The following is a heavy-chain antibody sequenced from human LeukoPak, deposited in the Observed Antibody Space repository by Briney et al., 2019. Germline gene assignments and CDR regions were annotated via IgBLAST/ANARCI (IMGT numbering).Heavy chain of an antibody. D-gene: IGHD3-10*01. CDR1: GFTFSSYG. V-gene: IGHV3-30*02. CDR3: AKGSMVRGVNNFDY. J-gene: IGHJ4*02. CDR2: IRYDGSNK. Sequence: GGSLRLSWAASGFTFSSYGMHWVRQAPGKGLEWVAFIRYDGSNKYYADSVKGRFTTSRDNSKNTLYLQMNSLRAEDTAVYYCAKGSMVRGVNNFDYWGQGTLVTVSS.